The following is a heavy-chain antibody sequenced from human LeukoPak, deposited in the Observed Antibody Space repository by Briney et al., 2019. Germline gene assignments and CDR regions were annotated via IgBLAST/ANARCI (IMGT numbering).Heavy chain of an antibody. Sequence: PGGSLRLSCAASGFTFSSYAMSWVRQAPGKGPEWVSAISGSGGSTYYADSVKGRFTISRDNSKNTLYLQMNSLRAEDTAVYYCAKGNYDILTGYIYYFDYWGQGTLVTVSS. CDR2: ISGSGGST. J-gene: IGHJ4*02. CDR1: GFTFSSYA. D-gene: IGHD3-9*01. V-gene: IGHV3-23*01. CDR3: AKGNYDILTGYIYYFDY.